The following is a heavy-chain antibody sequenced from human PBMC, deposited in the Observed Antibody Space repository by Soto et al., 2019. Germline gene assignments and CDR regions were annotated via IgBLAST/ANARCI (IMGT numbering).Heavy chain of an antibody. CDR1: LLTFSSYA. D-gene: IGHD3-10*01. V-gene: IGHV3-23*01. J-gene: IGHJ6*02. CDR3: AKDSVRYYGSGSYYRSYYYYYGMYV. Sequence: TVRYLRLSCAASLLTFSSYAMSWVRQSPGKGLEWVSAIRGSGGRTYYADSVKGRFTISRYNSKSSRYHQMSRVRAEDTAVYYCAKDSVRYYGSGSYYRSYYYYYGMYVWGQGNTVTVSS. CDR2: IRGSGGRT.